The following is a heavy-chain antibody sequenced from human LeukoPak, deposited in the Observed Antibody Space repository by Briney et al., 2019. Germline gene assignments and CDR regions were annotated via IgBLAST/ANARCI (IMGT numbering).Heavy chain of an antibody. CDR1: GYTFTGYL. CDR2: INPNSGGT. J-gene: IGHJ4*02. CDR3: ARDLSTSANWELDY. Sequence: ASVKVSCKASGYTFTGYLIHWVRQAPGQGLEYMGWINPNSGGTNYAQKFQGRVTMTRDTSTKTASMELSRLRSDDTAVYYCARDLSTSANWELDYWGQGTLVTVSS. D-gene: IGHD6-25*01. V-gene: IGHV1-2*02.